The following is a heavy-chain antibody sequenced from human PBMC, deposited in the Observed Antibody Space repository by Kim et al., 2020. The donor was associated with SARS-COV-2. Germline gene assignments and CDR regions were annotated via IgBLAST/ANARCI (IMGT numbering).Heavy chain of an antibody. V-gene: IGHV3-30-3*01. D-gene: IGHD3-3*01. CDR3: ARDLLRFLEWLPISLDANYYYYGMDV. J-gene: IGHJ6*02. CDR1: GFTFSSYA. Sequence: GGSLRLSCAASGFTFSSYAMHWVRQAPGKGLEWVAVISYDGSNKYYADSVKGRFTISRDNSKNTLYLQMNSLRAEDTAVYYCARDLLRFLEWLPISLDANYYYYGMDVWGQGTTVTVSS. CDR2: ISYDGSNK.